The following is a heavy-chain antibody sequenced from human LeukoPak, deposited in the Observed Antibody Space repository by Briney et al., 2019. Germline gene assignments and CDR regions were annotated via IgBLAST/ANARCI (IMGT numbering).Heavy chain of an antibody. Sequence: GRSLRLSCAASGFSFSDYNMHWVRQAPGKGLEWMAVISYNGINEYYADSVKGRFTISRDNSKSTLLLQMNSLRAEDTAVYYCAKDRCSNGIGCYYYYMDVWGKGTTVTISS. V-gene: IGHV3-30*18. CDR1: GFSFSDYN. D-gene: IGHD2-8*01. CDR2: ISYNGINE. CDR3: AKDRCSNGIGCYYYYMDV. J-gene: IGHJ6*03.